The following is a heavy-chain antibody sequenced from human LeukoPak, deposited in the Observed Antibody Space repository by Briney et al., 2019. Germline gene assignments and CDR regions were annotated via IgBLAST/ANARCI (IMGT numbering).Heavy chain of an antibody. J-gene: IGHJ4*02. V-gene: IGHV3-23*01. CDR1: GFTFSSYA. CDR3: AKSLRSTRQFDY. CDR2: ISGSGGST. Sequence: GGSLRLSCAASGFTFSSYAMSWVRQAPGKGLEWVSAISGSGGSTYYADSVKGRFTISRDNSKNTLYLQMNSPRAEDTAVYYCAKSLRSTRQFDYWGQGTLVTVSS. D-gene: IGHD5/OR15-5a*01.